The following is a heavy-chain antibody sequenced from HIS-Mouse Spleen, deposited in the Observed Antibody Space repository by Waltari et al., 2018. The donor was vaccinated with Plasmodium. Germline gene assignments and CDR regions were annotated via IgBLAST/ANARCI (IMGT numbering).Heavy chain of an antibody. Sequence: EVQLVESGGGLVQPGGSLRLSCAASGFTFSSYWVSWAREPPGKGLEWVANIKQDGSEKYYVDSVKGRFTISRDNAKNSLYLQMNSLRAEDTAVYYCASSWYWYFDLWGRGTLVTVSS. V-gene: IGHV3-7*01. D-gene: IGHD6-13*01. CDR3: ASSWYWYFDL. J-gene: IGHJ2*01. CDR1: GFTFSSYW. CDR2: IKQDGSEK.